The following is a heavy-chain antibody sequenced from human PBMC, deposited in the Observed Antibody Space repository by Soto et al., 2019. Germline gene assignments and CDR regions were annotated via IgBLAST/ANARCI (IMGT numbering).Heavy chain of an antibody. Sequence: EVQLVESGGGLVKPGGSLRLSCAASGFTFSSYSMNWVRQAPGKGLEWVSSISSSSSYIYYADSVKGRFTISRDNAKNSLYLQMNSLRAEDTAVYYCARELGDCSSTSCPTWNYYYYGMDVWGQGTTVTVSS. J-gene: IGHJ6*02. D-gene: IGHD2-2*01. CDR2: ISSSSSYI. CDR1: GFTFSSYS. CDR3: ARELGDCSSTSCPTWNYYYYGMDV. V-gene: IGHV3-21*01.